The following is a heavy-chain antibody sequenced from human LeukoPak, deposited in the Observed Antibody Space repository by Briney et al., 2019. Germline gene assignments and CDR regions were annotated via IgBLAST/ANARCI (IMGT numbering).Heavy chain of an antibody. CDR1: GGSFSGYY. J-gene: IGHJ5*02. Sequence: SETLSLTCGVYGGSFSGYYWSWIRQPPGKGLEWIGEINHSGSTNYNPSLKSRVTISVDTSKNQFSLKLSPVTAADTAVYYCARVPVGTTGYPEGSFDPWGQGTLVTVSS. CDR2: INHSGST. D-gene: IGHD5-12*01. CDR3: ARVPVGTTGYPEGSFDP. V-gene: IGHV4-34*01.